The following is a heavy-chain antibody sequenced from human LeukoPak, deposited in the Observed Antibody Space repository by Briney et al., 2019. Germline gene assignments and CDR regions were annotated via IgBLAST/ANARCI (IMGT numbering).Heavy chain of an antibody. CDR2: MNPKSGNK. Sequence: GASVKVSCKASGYTFTNYDINWVRQATGQGLQWMGWMNPKSGNKGYAPKFQGRVTMTADTSTSTSYMELRSLRSDDTAVYYCAREHSSSWDQFDYWGQGTLVTISS. V-gene: IGHV1-8*01. CDR3: AREHSSSWDQFDY. CDR1: GYTFTNYD. J-gene: IGHJ4*02. D-gene: IGHD6-13*01.